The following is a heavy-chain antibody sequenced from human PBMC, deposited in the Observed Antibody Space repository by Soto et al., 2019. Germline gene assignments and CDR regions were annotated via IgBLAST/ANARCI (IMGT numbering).Heavy chain of an antibody. D-gene: IGHD6-19*01. CDR3: ARESSGWYLRYYYYGMDV. J-gene: IGHJ6*02. CDR1: GDSVSSNSAA. Sequence: SQTLSLTCAISGDSVSSNSAAWNWIRQSPSRGLEWLGRTYYRSKWYNDYAVSVKSRITINPDTSKNQFSLQLNSVTPEYTAVYYCARESSGWYLRYYYYGMDVWGQGTTVTVSS. CDR2: TYYRSKWYN. V-gene: IGHV6-1*01.